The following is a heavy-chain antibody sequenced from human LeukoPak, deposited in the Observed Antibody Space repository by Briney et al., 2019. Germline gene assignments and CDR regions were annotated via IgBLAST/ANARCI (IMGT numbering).Heavy chain of an antibody. J-gene: IGHJ4*02. CDR1: GGSFSGYY. Sequence: SETLSLTCAVYGGSFSGYYWSWIRQPPGKGLEWIGEINHSGSTNYNPSLKSRVTISVDTSKNQFSLKLSSVTAADTAVYYCAKYRALPHLLRLFDYWGQGTLVTVSS. V-gene: IGHV4-34*01. CDR3: AKYRALPHLLRLFDY. CDR2: INHSGST. D-gene: IGHD5/OR15-5a*01.